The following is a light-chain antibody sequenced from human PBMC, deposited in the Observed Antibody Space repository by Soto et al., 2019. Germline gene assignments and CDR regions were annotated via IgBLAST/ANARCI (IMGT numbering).Light chain of an antibody. CDR1: QGIGDT. J-gene: IGKJ4*01. CDR3: QHYVTRPLT. V-gene: IGKV3-15*01. CDR2: DTS. Sequence: EVVMTQSPATLSVYPGEGATLSCRASQGIGDTLAWYQQKPGQTPRLLIYDTSIRATGVPARFSGSRSGAEFTLTISSLQSEDFAVYYCQHYVTRPLTFGGGTKV.